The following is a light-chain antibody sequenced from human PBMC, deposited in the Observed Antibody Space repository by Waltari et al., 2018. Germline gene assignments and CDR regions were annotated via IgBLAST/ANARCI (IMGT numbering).Light chain of an antibody. CDR3: QQYHHWPLT. V-gene: IGKV3-15*01. Sequence: EILLTQSPATLSVSPGERATLPCRASQSFSTNLAWYQQKPGQVPRLIIYAASTRATGVAARFSGSGSGTEFTLTISSLQSEDFAVYYCQQYHHWPLTFGGGTEVEIK. CDR1: QSFSTN. CDR2: AAS. J-gene: IGKJ4*01.